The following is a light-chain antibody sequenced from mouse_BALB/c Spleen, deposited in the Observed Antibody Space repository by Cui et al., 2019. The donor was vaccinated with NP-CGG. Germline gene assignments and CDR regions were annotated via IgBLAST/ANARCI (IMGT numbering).Light chain of an antibody. CDR1: TGAVTTTNY. Sequence: AVVTRESALTTSPGETVTLTCRSSTGAVTTTNYANWVQEKPDHLFTGLISGTNNRAPGVPARFSGSLIGDKAALTITGAQTEDETIYFCALWYSNHWVFGGGTKLTVL. CDR3: ALWYSNHWV. CDR2: GTN. V-gene: IGLV1*01. J-gene: IGLJ1*01.